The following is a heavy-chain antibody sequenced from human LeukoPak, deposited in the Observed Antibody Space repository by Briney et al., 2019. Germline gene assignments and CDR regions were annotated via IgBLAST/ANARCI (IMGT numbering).Heavy chain of an antibody. Sequence: GGSLRLSCAASEFTFRSFNMVWVRQAPGKGLKWVSSISTDSKFKYYSDSVTGRFTISRDNAENSLSLQMNSLRVDDTATYYCVRGPRSHRSDLTKWYFDLWGRGTLVSVSS. V-gene: IGHV3-21*01. CDR3: VRGPRSHRSDLTKWYFDL. J-gene: IGHJ2*01. CDR1: EFTFRSFN. CDR2: ISTDSKFK.